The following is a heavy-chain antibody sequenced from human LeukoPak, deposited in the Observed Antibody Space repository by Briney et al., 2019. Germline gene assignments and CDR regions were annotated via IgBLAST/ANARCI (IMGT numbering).Heavy chain of an antibody. CDR2: ISSSSSYI. Sequence: GGSLRLSCAASGFTFSSYSMNRVRQAPGKGLEWVSSISSSSSYIYYADSVKGRFTISRDNAKNTLYLQMSSLRAEDTALYYCARDWFHAIDYWGQGTLVTVSS. V-gene: IGHV3-21*01. CDR1: GFTFSSYS. CDR3: ARDWFHAIDY. J-gene: IGHJ4*02. D-gene: IGHD2/OR15-2a*01.